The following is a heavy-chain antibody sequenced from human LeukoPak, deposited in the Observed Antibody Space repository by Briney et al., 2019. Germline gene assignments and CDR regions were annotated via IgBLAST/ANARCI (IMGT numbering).Heavy chain of an antibody. D-gene: IGHD3-10*01. CDR3: ASKVYYFGRGNYYPPYFDY. J-gene: IGHJ4*02. CDR2: ITSSSSGTISSV. V-gene: IGHV3-21*06. CDR1: GFTFSDHN. Sequence: GGSLRLSCAASGFTFSDHNMIWVRQAPGKGLEWVSSITSSSSGTISSVYYAESLKGRFTISRDDAKNSLFLQMRSLRAEDTAVYFCASKVYYFGRGNYYPPYFDYRGQGSRVSVSS.